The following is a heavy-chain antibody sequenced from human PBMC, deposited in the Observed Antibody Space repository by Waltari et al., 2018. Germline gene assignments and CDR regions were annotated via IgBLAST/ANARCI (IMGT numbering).Heavy chain of an antibody. Sequence: EVQLLESGGGLVQPGGSLRLSCAASGFTFSSYAMSWVRLAPGKGLEWVSVIYSGGSTYYADSVKGRFTISRDNSKNTLYLQMNSLRAEDTAVYYCAKAYTYYYDSSGYLDWGQGTLVTVSS. CDR2: IYSGGST. CDR3: AKAYTYYYDSSGYLD. D-gene: IGHD3-22*01. CDR1: GFTFSSYA. V-gene: IGHV3-23*03. J-gene: IGHJ4*02.